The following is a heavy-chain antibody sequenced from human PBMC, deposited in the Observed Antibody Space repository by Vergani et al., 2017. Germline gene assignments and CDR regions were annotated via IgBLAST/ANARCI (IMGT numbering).Heavy chain of an antibody. Sequence: LQLVESGGGLVQPGGSLRLSCAASGSTVSSYAMHWVRQAPGKGLEWVAVISYDGSNKYYADSVKGRFTISRDNSKNTLYLQMNSLRAEDTAVYYCARDRLAARFYYYYYYMDVWGKGTTVTVSS. V-gene: IGHV3-30-3*01. CDR3: ARDRLAARFYYYYYYMDV. J-gene: IGHJ6*03. D-gene: IGHD6-6*01. CDR2: ISYDGSNK. CDR1: GSTVSSYA.